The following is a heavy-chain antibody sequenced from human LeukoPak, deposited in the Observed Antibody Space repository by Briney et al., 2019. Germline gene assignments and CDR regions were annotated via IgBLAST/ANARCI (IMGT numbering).Heavy chain of an antibody. Sequence: ASVKVSCKASGYTFTGYYMHWVRQAPGQGLEWMGWINPNRGGTNYAQKFQGRVTMTRDTSISTAYMELSRLRSDDTAVYYCARDGVEDYGDSQYYYYYYMDVWGKGTTVTISS. CDR1: GYTFTGYY. V-gene: IGHV1-2*02. D-gene: IGHD4-17*01. CDR2: INPNRGGT. J-gene: IGHJ6*03. CDR3: ARDGVEDYGDSQYYYYYYMDV.